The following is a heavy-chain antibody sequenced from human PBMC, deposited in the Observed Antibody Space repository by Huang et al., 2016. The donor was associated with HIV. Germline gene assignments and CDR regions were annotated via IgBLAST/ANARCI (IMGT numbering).Heavy chain of an antibody. J-gene: IGHJ3*02. CDR2: MSNYSGHT. D-gene: IGHD2-8*01. CDR3: TRDPGSNEYFLNDAFDI. V-gene: IGHV1-18*04. Sequence: KLVQSGDEVKKPGASVKVSCKASGYKFTTYGISGVRQAPGQGLEWMGWMSNYSGHTNYTQKFQDRVTMTREISTSTSYMEMRSLTSDDTAVYYCTRDPGSNEYFLNDAFDIWGQGTMVVVSS. CDR1: GYKFTTYG.